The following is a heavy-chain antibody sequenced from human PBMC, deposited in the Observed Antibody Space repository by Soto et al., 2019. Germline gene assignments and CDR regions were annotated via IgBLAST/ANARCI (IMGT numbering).Heavy chain of an antibody. CDR1: GFTFRSFT. Sequence: GSLRLSCAASGFTFRSFTXNXVRQAPGKGLEWVSTISSNSAYIYYTDALRGRFTISRDNAKNSLHQQMNSLRAEDTAVYYCTRDASRDTSARGWFDPWGPGTLVTVSS. J-gene: IGHJ5*02. CDR3: TRDASRDTSARGWFDP. V-gene: IGHV3-21*01. D-gene: IGHD2-2*01. CDR2: ISSNSAYI.